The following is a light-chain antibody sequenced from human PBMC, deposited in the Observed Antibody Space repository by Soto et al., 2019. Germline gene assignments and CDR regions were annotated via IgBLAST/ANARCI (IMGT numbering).Light chain of an antibody. CDR2: DVS. Sequence: QSALTQPASVSGSPGQSITISCTGTSSDIGDYNYVSWYQQHPGKAPKLMIYDVSTRPSGVSNRFSGSKSGNTASLTISGLQAEDEADYYCSSYTRSSTLYVLFVGGTKLTVL. V-gene: IGLV2-14*01. CDR1: SSDIGDYNY. CDR3: SSYTRSSTLYVL. J-gene: IGLJ2*01.